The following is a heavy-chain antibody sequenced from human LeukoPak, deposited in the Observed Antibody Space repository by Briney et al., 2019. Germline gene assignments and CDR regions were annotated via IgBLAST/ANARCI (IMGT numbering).Heavy chain of an antibody. D-gene: IGHD1-26*01. V-gene: IGHV4-39*01. CDR2: IYYSGST. J-gene: IGHJ4*02. CDR1: GGSISSSSYY. CDR3: SRLVVGSYRRGGFDY. Sequence: SETLSLTCTVSGGSISSSSYYWGWIRQPPGKGLEWIGSIYYSGSTYYNPSLKSRVTISVDTSKNQFSLKLSSVTAADTAVYYWSRLVVGSYRRGGFDYWGQGTLVPVSS.